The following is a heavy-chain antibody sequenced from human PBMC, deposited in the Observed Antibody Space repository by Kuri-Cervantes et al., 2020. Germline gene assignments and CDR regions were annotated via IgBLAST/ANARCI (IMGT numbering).Heavy chain of an antibody. Sequence: SCTVSGGSISSGSYYWSWIRQPAGKGLEWIGRIYTSGSTNYNPSLKSRVTISVDTSKNQFSLKLSSVTAADTAVYYCAKDRSPGSYNYDAFDIWGQGTMVTVSS. CDR1: GGSISSGSYY. CDR2: IYTSGST. V-gene: IGHV4-61*02. CDR3: AKDRSPGSYNYDAFDI. J-gene: IGHJ3*02. D-gene: IGHD3-10*01.